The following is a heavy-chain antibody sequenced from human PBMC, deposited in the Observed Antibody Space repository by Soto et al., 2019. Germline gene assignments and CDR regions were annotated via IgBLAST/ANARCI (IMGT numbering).Heavy chain of an antibody. CDR3: AKDRGLYCSSTSCYRHDAFDI. J-gene: IGHJ3*02. Sequence: GGSLRLSCAASGFTFSSYAMSWVRQAPGKGLEWVSAISGSGGSTYYADSVKGRFTISRDNSKNTLYLQMNSLRAEDTAVYYCAKDRGLYCSSTSCYRHDAFDIWGQGTMVTVSS. D-gene: IGHD2-2*02. V-gene: IGHV3-23*01. CDR2: ISGSGGST. CDR1: GFTFSSYA.